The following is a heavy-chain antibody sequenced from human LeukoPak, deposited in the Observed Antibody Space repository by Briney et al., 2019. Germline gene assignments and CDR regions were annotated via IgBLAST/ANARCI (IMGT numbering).Heavy chain of an antibody. CDR1: GFIFDDFG. J-gene: IGHJ6*03. CDR2: INWNGGTR. D-gene: IGHD3-10*01. V-gene: IGHV3-20*04. Sequence: AGGSLRLSCAASGFIFDDFGMSWVRQAPGKGLEWVSGINWNGGTRGYADSVKGRFTISRDNAKNSLYLQMNSLRAEDTALYYCARNFARGSYYYYYMDVWGKGTTVTVSS. CDR3: ARNFARGSYYYYYMDV.